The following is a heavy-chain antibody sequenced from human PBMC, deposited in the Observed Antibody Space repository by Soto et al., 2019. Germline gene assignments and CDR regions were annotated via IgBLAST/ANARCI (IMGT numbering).Heavy chain of an antibody. CDR3: ARGGYCSSTSCYKNWFDP. Sequence: GESLRLSLAASGFTFSSYSMNWFRQSPGNGLEWVSSISSSSSYIYYADSVKGRFTISRDNAKNSLYLQMNSLRAEDTAVYYCARGGYCSSTSCYKNWFDPWGQGTLVTVSS. CDR2: ISSSSSYI. CDR1: GFTFSSYS. J-gene: IGHJ5*02. D-gene: IGHD2-2*02. V-gene: IGHV3-21*01.